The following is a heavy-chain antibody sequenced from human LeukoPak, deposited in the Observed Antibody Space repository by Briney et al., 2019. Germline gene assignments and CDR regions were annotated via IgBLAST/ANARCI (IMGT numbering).Heavy chain of an antibody. Sequence: PSETLSLTCAVYGGSFSGYYWSWIRQPPGKGLEWIGEINHSGSTNYNPSLKSRVTISVDTSKNQFSLKLSSVTAADTAVYYCARVKPGSSRFIDYWGQGTLVTVSS. D-gene: IGHD6-6*01. CDR1: GGSFSGYY. CDR2: INHSGST. J-gene: IGHJ4*02. CDR3: ARVKPGSSRFIDY. V-gene: IGHV4-34*01.